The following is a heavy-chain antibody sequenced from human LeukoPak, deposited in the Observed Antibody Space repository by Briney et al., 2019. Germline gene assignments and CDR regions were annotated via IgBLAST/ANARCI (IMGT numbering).Heavy chain of an antibody. CDR1: GFTFSSDG. D-gene: IGHD3-10*01. V-gene: IGHV3-30*03. Sequence: PGGSLRLSCAASGFTFSSDGMHWVCQAPGKGLEWVGVISKDGSNKYYADSVKGRFTISRDNSKNTLYLQMNSLRAEDTAVYYCATPVPHGSDPSLYYYYMDVWGRGTTVTISS. CDR2: ISKDGSNK. CDR3: ATPVPHGSDPSLYYYYMDV. J-gene: IGHJ6*03.